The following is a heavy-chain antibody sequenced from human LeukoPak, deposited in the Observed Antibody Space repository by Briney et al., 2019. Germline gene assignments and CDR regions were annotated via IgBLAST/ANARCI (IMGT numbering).Heavy chain of an antibody. CDR1: GFTFSSYA. CDR3: ARDGGYGYAGWFDP. D-gene: IGHD5-18*01. V-gene: IGHV3-30-3*01. J-gene: IGHJ5*02. Sequence: PGGSLRLSCAASGFTFSSYAMHWVRQAPDKGLEWVAVISYDGSNKYYADSVKGRFTISRDNSKNTLYLQMNSLRAEDTAVYYCARDGGYGYAGWFDPWGHGTPVTVSS. CDR2: ISYDGSNK.